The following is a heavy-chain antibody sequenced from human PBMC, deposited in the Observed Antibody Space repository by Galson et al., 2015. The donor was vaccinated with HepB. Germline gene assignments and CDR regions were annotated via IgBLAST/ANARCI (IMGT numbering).Heavy chain of an antibody. D-gene: IGHD5-18*01. J-gene: IGHJ4*02. V-gene: IGHV3-33*08. CDR3: ARARWGIQLWSLLDY. CDR2: IWYDGSNK. Sequence: SLRLSCAASGFTFSSYSMHWVRQAPGKGLEWVAVIWYDGSNKYYADSVKGRFTISRDNSKNTLYLQMNSLRAEDTAVYYCARARWGIQLWSLLDYWGQGTLVTVSS. CDR1: GFTFSSYS.